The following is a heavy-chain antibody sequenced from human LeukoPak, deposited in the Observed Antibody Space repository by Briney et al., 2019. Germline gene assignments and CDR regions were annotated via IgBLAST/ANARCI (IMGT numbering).Heavy chain of an antibody. V-gene: IGHV3-48*01. CDR2: ISHSSGTI. Sequence: GGSPRLSCAASAFTFSSYSMNWVRQAPGKGLEWVSYISHSSGTIYYADSVKGRFTISRDNAKKSLYLQMNSLRAEDSAVYYCAVVGKHSSSSRKVRIGAFDYWGQGTLVTVSS. D-gene: IGHD6-13*01. CDR3: AVVGKHSSSSRKVRIGAFDY. J-gene: IGHJ4*02. CDR1: AFTFSSYS.